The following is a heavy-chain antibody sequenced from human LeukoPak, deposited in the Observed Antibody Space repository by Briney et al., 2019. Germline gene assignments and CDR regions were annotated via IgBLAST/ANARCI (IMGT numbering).Heavy chain of an antibody. Sequence: GESLKISCKGSGYNIATYWIGWVRQMPGKGLEWMGIIYPGDSDTRYSPSFQGQVTISADKSISTAYLQWRSLRASDTAMYYCARQSAVRGVPDYWGQGTLVTVSS. CDR1: GYNIATYW. D-gene: IGHD3-10*01. J-gene: IGHJ4*02. CDR2: IYPGDSDT. V-gene: IGHV5-51*01. CDR3: ARQSAVRGVPDY.